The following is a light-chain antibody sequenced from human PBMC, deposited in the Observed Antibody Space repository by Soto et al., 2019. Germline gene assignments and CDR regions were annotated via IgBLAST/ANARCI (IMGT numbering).Light chain of an antibody. V-gene: IGKV1-5*03. CDR1: QSISTW. CDR2: KAS. CDR3: QQYDTYWT. Sequence: DIRMTQSPSTLSASVGDRVTITCRASQSISTWLAWYQQKPGKAPKLLIYKASSLETGVPSRFSGSGSGAESTLTISSLQPDDSATYYCQQYDTYWTFGQGTKVDIK. J-gene: IGKJ1*01.